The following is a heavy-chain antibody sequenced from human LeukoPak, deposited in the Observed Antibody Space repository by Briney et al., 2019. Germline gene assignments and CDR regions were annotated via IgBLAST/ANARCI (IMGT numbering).Heavy chain of an antibody. Sequence: GESLKISCKSSGYTFTTYWIAWVRQMPGKGLEWMGSIYLDDSDARYRPSFQGQVTISADKSISTAYLQWSTLKASDTAIYYCARHDDFWSGPDYWGQGTLVTVSS. CDR3: ARHDDFWSGPDY. V-gene: IGHV5-51*01. D-gene: IGHD3-3*01. CDR2: IYLDDSDA. J-gene: IGHJ4*02. CDR1: GYTFTTYW.